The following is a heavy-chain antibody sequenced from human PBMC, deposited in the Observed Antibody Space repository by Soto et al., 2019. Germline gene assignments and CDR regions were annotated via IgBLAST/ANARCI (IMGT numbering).Heavy chain of an antibody. CDR1: GFTFSSYT. CDR3: ARAGMNYSDSSGQSEYGTDG. D-gene: IGHD3-22*01. J-gene: IGHJ6*02. CDR2: VVVSGEST. Sequence: PGGSVGLSCAASGFTFSSYTMTWVRQSPGKGLERVSSVVVSGESTYYADSVKGRFTISRDNSKNTLYVQMNSLRAEDTAIYYCARAGMNYSDSSGQSEYGTDGWGQGTRVTFSS. V-gene: IGHV3-23*01.